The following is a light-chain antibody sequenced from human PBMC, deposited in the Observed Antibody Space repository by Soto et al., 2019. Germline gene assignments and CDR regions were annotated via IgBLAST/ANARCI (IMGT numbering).Light chain of an antibody. CDR2: EGS. CDR3: CSYAGSSTLV. CDR1: SSDVGSYNL. J-gene: IGLJ2*01. Sequence: QSALTQPASVSGSPGQSITISWTGTSSDVGSYNLVSWYQQHPGKAPKLMIYEGSKRPSGVSNRFSGSKSGNTASLTTSGLQAEDEADYYCCSYAGSSTLVFGGGTKLTVL. V-gene: IGLV2-23*01.